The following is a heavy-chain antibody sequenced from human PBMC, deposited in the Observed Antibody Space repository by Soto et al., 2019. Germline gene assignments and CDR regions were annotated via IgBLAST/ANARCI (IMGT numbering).Heavy chain of an antibody. J-gene: IGHJ4*02. CDR1: GFNFNTYG. Sequence: GGSLRLSCAASGFNFNTYGMHWVRQAPGKGLEWVAVITYDGSKKYHGDSVKGRFTTSRDNSKNTLYLQMNSLRVEDTAVYYCAKGTSFFGRSGYRTLLDYWGQGTQVTVSS. CDR3: AKGTSFFGRSGYRTLLDY. D-gene: IGHD3-22*01. CDR2: ITYDGSKK. V-gene: IGHV3-30*18.